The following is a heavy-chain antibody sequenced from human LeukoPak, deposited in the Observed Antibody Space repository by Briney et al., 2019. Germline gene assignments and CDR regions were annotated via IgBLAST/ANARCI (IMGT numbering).Heavy chain of an antibody. Sequence: PSETLSLTCTVSGASISSYSWTWIRQPPGRGLEWIGYIYFSGSTNYSPSLKSRVTISVDTSKNQFSLKLSSVTAADTAVYYCARLAAIGDYSRHFYMDVWGKGTTATVSS. J-gene: IGHJ6*03. D-gene: IGHD4-11*01. CDR3: ARLAAIGDYSRHFYMDV. CDR2: IYFSGST. V-gene: IGHV4-59*08. CDR1: GASISSYS.